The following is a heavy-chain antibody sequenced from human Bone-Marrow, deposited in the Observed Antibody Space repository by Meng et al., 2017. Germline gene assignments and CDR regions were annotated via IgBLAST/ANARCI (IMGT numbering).Heavy chain of an antibody. CDR2: INHSGST. CDR1: GGSLSGYY. J-gene: IGHJ4*02. CDR3: ARGSWLQLWLQDY. V-gene: IGHV4-34*01. Sequence: QGQLQWWGGGLWTPSEDMLLTCAVYGGSLSGYYWSWIRQPPGKGLEWIGEINHSGSTNYNPSLKSRVTISVDTSKNQFSLKLSSVTAADTAVYYCARGSWLQLWLQDYWGQGTLVTVPS. D-gene: IGHD5-18*01.